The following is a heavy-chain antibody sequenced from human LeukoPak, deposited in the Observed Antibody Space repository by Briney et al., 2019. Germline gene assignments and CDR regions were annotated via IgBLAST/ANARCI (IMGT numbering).Heavy chain of an antibody. CDR3: ARTGDLWFGDPLHDY. J-gene: IGHJ4*02. D-gene: IGHD3-10*01. V-gene: IGHV1-18*01. CDR1: GYTFTSYG. Sequence: GASVKVSCKASGYTFTSYGISWVRQAPGQGLEWMGRISAYNGNTNYARKLQGRVTMTTDTSTSTAYMELRSLRSDDTAVYYCARTGDLWFGDPLHDYWGQGTLVTVSS. CDR2: ISAYNGNT.